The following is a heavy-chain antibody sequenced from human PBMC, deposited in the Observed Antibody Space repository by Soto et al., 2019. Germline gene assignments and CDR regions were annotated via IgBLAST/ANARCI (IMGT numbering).Heavy chain of an antibody. Sequence: SETLSLTCTVSGGYISSYYCSWIRQPPGKGLEWIGYIYHSGSTYYNPSLKSRVTISVDRSKNQFSLKLSSVTAADTAVYYCARGQVVAAQHWGQGTLVTVSS. CDR2: IYHSGST. CDR3: ARGQVVAAQH. V-gene: IGHV4-59*12. J-gene: IGHJ4*02. D-gene: IGHD2-15*01. CDR1: GGYISSYY.